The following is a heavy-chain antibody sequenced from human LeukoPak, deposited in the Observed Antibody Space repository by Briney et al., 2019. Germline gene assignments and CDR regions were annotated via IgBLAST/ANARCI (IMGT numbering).Heavy chain of an antibody. J-gene: IGHJ4*02. CDR3: ARDRYGDGFAHFDY. Sequence: VGSVKVSCKSSGYTFTVYAMHWVRQAPGQGLEWMGWITPSDGANYAQKFQGRVTMTRDTSMSTAYMDLNRLTSDDTAVYFCARDRYGDGFAHFDYWGQGTLVTV. CDR2: ITPSDGA. D-gene: IGHD5-24*01. CDR1: GYTFTVYA. V-gene: IGHV1-2*02.